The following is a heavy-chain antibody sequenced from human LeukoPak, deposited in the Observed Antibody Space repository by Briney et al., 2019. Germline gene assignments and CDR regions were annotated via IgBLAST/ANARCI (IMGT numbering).Heavy chain of an antibody. J-gene: IGHJ4*02. V-gene: IGHV1-46*01. CDR3: ARSSGRGVSDY. CDR2: INPSGGST. Sequence: ASVKVSCKASGYTFTSYYMHWVRQAPGQGLEWMGIINPSGGSTSYAQKFQGRVTMPRDTSTSTVYMELSSLRSEDTAVYYCARSSGRGVSDYWGQGTLVTVSS. D-gene: IGHD3-10*01. CDR1: GYTFTSYY.